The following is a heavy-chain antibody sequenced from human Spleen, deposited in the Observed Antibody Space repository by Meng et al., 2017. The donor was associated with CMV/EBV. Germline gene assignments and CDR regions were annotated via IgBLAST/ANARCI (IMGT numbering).Heavy chain of an antibody. V-gene: IGHV3-7*01. CDR1: GFTFGSYR. CDR3: ARDRLGDFYYYYGMDV. CDR2: IRQDGSEK. J-gene: IGHJ6*02. Sequence: LSLTCAASGFTFGSYRMIWVRQPPGKGLERVASIRQDGSEKSYVDSVEGRFTISRDNAKNALYLQMNSLRAEDMAVYYCARDRLGDFYYYYGMDVWGQGTTVTVSS. D-gene: IGHD3-10*01.